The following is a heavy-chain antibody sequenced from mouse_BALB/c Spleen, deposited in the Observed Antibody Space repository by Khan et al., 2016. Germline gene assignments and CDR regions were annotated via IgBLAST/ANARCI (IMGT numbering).Heavy chain of an antibody. Sequence: EVQLQESGPGLVKPSQSLSLTYTVSGYSITSDYVWNWIRQFPGNKLEWMGYISYSGNTSYNPSLKSRISITRDTSKNQSFLQLNSVTTEDTATYYCARLMVTGWFAYWGQGTLVTVSA. V-gene: IGHV3-2*02. CDR3: ARLMVTGWFAY. CDR2: ISYSGNT. CDR1: GYSITSDYV. D-gene: IGHD2-3*01. J-gene: IGHJ3*01.